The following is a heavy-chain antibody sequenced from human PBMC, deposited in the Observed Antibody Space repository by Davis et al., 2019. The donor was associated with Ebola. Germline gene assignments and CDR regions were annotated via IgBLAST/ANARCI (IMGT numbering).Heavy chain of an antibody. CDR1: GYIFPSYW. Sequence: GESLKISCKGSGYIFPSYWISWVRQMPGKGLEWMGRIDPSDSYTNYSPSFQGHVTISADKSISTAYLQWSSLKASDTAMYYCARVRNKQLVGSDYWGQGTLVTVSS. CDR3: ARVRNKQLVGSDY. D-gene: IGHD6-6*01. V-gene: IGHV5-10-1*01. CDR2: IDPSDSYT. J-gene: IGHJ4*02.